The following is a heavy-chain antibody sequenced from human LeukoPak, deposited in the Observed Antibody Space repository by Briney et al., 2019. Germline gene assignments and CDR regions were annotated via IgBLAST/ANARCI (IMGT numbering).Heavy chain of an antibody. CDR1: GFTFSQYS. CDR3: ARDAGNSGYGCDL. CDR2: LRYTGET. Sequence: QTGGSLRLSCAASGFTFSQYSINWVRQAPGKGLEWVPHLRYTGETFYADSVKGRFTISRDNVRNSLYLQMNSLRAEDTAMYYCARDAGNSGYGCDLWGQGTLVTVSS. J-gene: IGHJ5*02. D-gene: IGHD5-12*01. V-gene: IGHV3-48*01.